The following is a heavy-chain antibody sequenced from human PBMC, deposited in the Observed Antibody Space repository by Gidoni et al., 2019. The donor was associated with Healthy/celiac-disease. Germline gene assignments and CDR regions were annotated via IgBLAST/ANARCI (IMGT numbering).Heavy chain of an antibody. CDR2: MNPNSGNT. Sequence: QVQPVQSGAEVKKPGASVQVSCKASGYTFTSYDSNWGRQATGQGLEWMGWMNPNSGNTGYAQKFQGRVTITRNTAISTAYMELSSLRSEDTAVYYCARGYYDSSGYPDAFDIWGQGTMVTVSS. D-gene: IGHD3-22*01. V-gene: IGHV1-8*03. J-gene: IGHJ3*02. CDR3: ARGYYDSSGYPDAFDI. CDR1: GYTFTSYD.